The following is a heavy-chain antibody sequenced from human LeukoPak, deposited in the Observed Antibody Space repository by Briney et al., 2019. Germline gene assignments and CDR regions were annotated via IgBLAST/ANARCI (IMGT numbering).Heavy chain of an antibody. CDR3: ARSGYSGYDNTFDY. CDR1: GGSFSGYC. D-gene: IGHD5-12*01. J-gene: IGHJ4*02. V-gene: IGHV4-31*11. CDR2: IYYSGST. Sequence: SETLSLTCAVYGGSFSGYCWSWIRQHPGKGLEWIGYIYYSGSTYYNPSLKSRVTISVDTSKDQFSLKLSSVTAADTAVYYCARSGYSGYDNTFDYWGQGTLVTVSS.